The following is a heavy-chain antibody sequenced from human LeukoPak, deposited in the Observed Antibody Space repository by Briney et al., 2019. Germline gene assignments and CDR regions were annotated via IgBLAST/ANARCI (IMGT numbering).Heavy chain of an antibody. CDR1: GYTFTGYY. Sequence: GASVNVSCKASGYTFTGYYMHWVRQAPGQGLEWMGWNNPNSGGTNYAQKFQGRVTMTRDTSISTAYMELSRLRSDDTAVYYCARDGVSSSSSFDYWGQGTLVTVSS. CDR3: ARDGVSSSSSFDY. CDR2: NNPNSGGT. J-gene: IGHJ4*02. V-gene: IGHV1-2*02. D-gene: IGHD2-2*01.